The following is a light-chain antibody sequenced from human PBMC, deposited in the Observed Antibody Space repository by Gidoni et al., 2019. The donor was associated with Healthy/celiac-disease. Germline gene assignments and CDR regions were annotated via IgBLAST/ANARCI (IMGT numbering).Light chain of an antibody. V-gene: IGKV4-1*01. CDR1: QSVLYSSNNKNY. CDR3: QQYYSTPLT. CDR2: WAS. J-gene: IGKJ4*01. Sequence: DLVMTPSSDPLAVSLGEMATIHCTSSQSVLYSSNNKNYLAWYQQKPGKPPKLLIYWASTRESGVPDRFSGSGSGTDFTLTISSLQAEDVAVYYCQQYYSTPLTFGGGTKVEIK.